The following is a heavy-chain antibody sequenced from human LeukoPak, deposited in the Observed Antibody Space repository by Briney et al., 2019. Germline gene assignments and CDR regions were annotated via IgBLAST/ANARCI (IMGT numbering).Heavy chain of an antibody. CDR3: ARAKGITGTPRSPTGARSLPLDY. Sequence: SETLSLTCAVYGGSFSGYYWSWLRQPPGKGLEWIGEINHSGSTNYNPSLKSRVTISVDTSKNQFSLKLSSVTAADTAVYYCARAKGITGTPRSPTGARSLPLDYWGQGTLVTVSS. CDR1: GGSFSGYY. CDR2: INHSGST. J-gene: IGHJ4*02. D-gene: IGHD1-7*01. V-gene: IGHV4-34*01.